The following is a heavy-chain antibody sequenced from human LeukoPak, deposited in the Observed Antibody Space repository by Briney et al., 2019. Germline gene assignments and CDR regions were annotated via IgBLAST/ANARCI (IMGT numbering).Heavy chain of an antibody. CDR2: IYYSGST. J-gene: IGHJ4*02. CDR3: ARHSAVVALDY. V-gene: IGHV4-59*08. CDR1: GGSISSYY. D-gene: IGHD2-15*01. Sequence: SETLSLTCTVSGGSISSYYWSWIRQPPGKGLEWIGYIYYSGSTNYNPSLKSRVTISVDTSKNQFSLKLSSVTAADTAVYYCARHSAVVALDYWGQGTLVTVSS.